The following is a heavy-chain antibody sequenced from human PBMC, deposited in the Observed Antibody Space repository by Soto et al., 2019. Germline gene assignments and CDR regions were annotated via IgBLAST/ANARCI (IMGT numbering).Heavy chain of an antibody. J-gene: IGHJ6*02. Sequence: EVQLVESGGGLIQPGGSLRLSCAASEFTVSSNFMNWVRQAPGKGLECVSTIYSAGSTYYADSVKGRFTISRDSAKNTLYLQMNNLRAEDTAVYYCAGRVGATNYGMDVWGQGTTVTVSS. CDR1: EFTVSSNF. V-gene: IGHV3-53*01. CDR3: AGRVGATNYGMDV. CDR2: IYSAGST. D-gene: IGHD1-26*01.